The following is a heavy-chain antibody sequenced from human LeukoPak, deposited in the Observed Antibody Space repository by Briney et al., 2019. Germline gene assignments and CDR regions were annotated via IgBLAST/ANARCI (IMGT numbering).Heavy chain of an antibody. V-gene: IGHV4-39*01. CDR1: GGSISSSSYY. CDR2: IYYSGST. J-gene: IGHJ3*02. Sequence: PSETLSLTCTVSGGSISSSSYYWGWIRQPPGKGLEWIGSIYYSGSTYYNPSLKSRVTISVDTSKNQFSLKLSSVTAADTAVYYSARQGYYDILTGYHDAFDIWGQGTMVTVSS. CDR3: ARQGYYDILTGYHDAFDI. D-gene: IGHD3-9*01.